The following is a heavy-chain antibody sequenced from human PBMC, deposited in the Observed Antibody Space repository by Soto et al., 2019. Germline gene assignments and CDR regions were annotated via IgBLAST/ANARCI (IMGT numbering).Heavy chain of an antibody. D-gene: IGHD2-21*01. V-gene: IGHV4-39*01. CDR2: FYSSGVT. J-gene: IGHJ5*02. Sequence: PSETLSLTCKVSGASIRSTHYFWGWIRQPPGKGLEWIGNFYSSGVTHYNPSLKSRVTISVDTSKNQLSLNLRSVSAADTAVYYSARGRGEFDAWGQGTPVTVSS. CDR1: GASIRSTHYF. CDR3: ARGRGEFDA.